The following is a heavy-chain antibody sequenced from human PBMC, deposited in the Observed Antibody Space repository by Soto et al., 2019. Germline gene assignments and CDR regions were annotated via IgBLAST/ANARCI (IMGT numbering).Heavy chain of an antibody. V-gene: IGHV4-34*01. D-gene: IGHD5-12*01. Sequence: QVQLQEWGAGLVKPSETLSLTCAVYGGSFSGHFWNWIRQPPGKGLEWIGEISESGRTNYNPSLKSRVAISVDTSKNQFSLKLASVTAADTAIYYCARGGGRSGSRDVWGLGTTVTVS. CDR3: ARGGGRSGSRDV. CDR1: GGSFSGHF. J-gene: IGHJ6*02. CDR2: ISESGRT.